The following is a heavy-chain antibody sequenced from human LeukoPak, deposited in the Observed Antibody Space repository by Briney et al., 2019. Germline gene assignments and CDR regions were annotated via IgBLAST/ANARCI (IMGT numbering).Heavy chain of an antibody. CDR1: GGSISSSSYY. Sequence: NPSETLSLTCTVSGGSISSSSYYWGWIRQPPGKGLEWIGSIYYSGSTYYNPSLKSRVTISVDTSKNQFSLKLSSVTAADTAVYYCARGRLQLWSYIDYWGQGTLVTVSS. D-gene: IGHD5-18*01. V-gene: IGHV4-39*07. CDR3: ARGRLQLWSYIDY. CDR2: IYYSGST. J-gene: IGHJ4*02.